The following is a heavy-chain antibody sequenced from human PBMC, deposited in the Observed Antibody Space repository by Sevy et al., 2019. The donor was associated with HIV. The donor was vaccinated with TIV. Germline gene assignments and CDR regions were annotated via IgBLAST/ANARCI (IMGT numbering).Heavy chain of an antibody. CDR2: IKQDGSEK. V-gene: IGHV3-7*03. D-gene: IGHD3-22*01. J-gene: IGHJ4*02. Sequence: GESLKISCAASGFTFSRYWMSWVRQAPGKGLEWVANIKQDGSEKYYVDSVKGRFTISRDNAKNSLYLQMKSRRAEDTAVYYCARLKDDRSGYTFGYWGQGTLVTVSS. CDR1: GFTFSRYW. CDR3: ARLKDDRSGYTFGY.